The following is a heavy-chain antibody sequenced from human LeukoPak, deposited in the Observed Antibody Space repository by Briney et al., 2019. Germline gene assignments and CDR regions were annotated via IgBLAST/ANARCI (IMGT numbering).Heavy chain of an antibody. Sequence: SETLSLTCTVSGGSISSDYWSWIRQPPGKGLEYIGFIYSSGTSNYNPSLKSRVTMSVDTSKIQLSLKLRSVTAADTAVYYCARGMYDLQLGAWFDPWGRGTLVTVSS. CDR3: ARGMYDLQLGAWFDP. D-gene: IGHD3-3*01. V-gene: IGHV4-59*01. J-gene: IGHJ5*02. CDR1: GGSISSDY. CDR2: IYSSGTS.